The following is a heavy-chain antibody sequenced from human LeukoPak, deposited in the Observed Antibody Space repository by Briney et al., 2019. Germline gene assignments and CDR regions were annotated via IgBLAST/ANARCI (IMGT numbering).Heavy chain of an antibody. CDR2: IIPIFGTA. D-gene: IGHD5-18*01. J-gene: IGHJ4*02. CDR1: GGTISSYA. CDR3: ASGNTAMVSTYFDH. V-gene: IGHV1-69*13. Sequence: ASVKGSCKASGGTISSYAISWLRQAPGQGLEWMGGIIPIFGTANYAQKFEGRVTIAADESTSTVYMVLNSLRSEDTAVYFCASGNTAMVSTYFDHWGQGTLVTVSS.